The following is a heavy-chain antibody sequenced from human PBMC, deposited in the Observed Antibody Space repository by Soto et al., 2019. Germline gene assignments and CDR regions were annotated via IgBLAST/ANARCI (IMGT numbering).Heavy chain of an antibody. CDR2: ISAYNGNT. D-gene: IGHD1-26*01. Sequence: QVQLVQSGAEVKKPGASVKVSCKASGYTFTSYGISWVRQAPGQGLEWMGWISAYNGNTNYAQKLQGRVTMTTDTSRRPSYMELWSLRSDDTAVYYCARDELPPQGGSYWGPKDYYCYGLDVWGKGTTVTVSS. V-gene: IGHV1-18*01. CDR3: ARDELPPQGGSYWGPKDYYCYGLDV. J-gene: IGHJ6*04. CDR1: GYTFTSYG.